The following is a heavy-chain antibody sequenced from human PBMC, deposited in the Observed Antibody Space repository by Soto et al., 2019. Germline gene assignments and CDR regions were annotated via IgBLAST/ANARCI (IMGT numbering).Heavy chain of an antibody. CDR1: GFTFSSYG. D-gene: IGHD3-16*02. J-gene: IGHJ4*02. V-gene: IGHV3-30*18. Sequence: QVQLVESGGGVVQPGRSLRLSCAASGFTFSSYGMHWVRQAPGKGLEWVAVISYDGSNKYYADSVKGRFTISRDNSKNTLYLQMNSLRAEDTAVYCCAKDGGDDYVWGSYRPDYWGQGTLVTVSS. CDR3: AKDGGDDYVWGSYRPDY. CDR2: ISYDGSNK.